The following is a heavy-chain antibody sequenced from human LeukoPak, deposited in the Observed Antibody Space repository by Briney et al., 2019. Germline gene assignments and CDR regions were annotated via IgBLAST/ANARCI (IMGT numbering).Heavy chain of an antibody. V-gene: IGHV3-7*01. D-gene: IGHD2-15*01. CDR1: GFTYSSYW. CDR2: IKQDGSEK. J-gene: IGHJ5*02. CDR3: ARVVVVVAATGGSGWFDP. Sequence: GGSLRLSCAASGFTYSSYWMSWVHQAPGKALEWVANIKQDGSEKYYVDSVKGRFTISRDNAKNSLYLQMNSLRAEDTAVYYCARVVVVVAATGGSGWFDPWGQGTLVTVSS.